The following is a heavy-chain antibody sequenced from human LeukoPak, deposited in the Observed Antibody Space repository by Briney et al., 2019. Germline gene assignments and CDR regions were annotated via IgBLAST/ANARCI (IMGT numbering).Heavy chain of an antibody. D-gene: IGHD3-3*01. CDR2: IKQDESEK. CDR1: GFTFSSYW. J-gene: IGHJ6*02. Sequence: PGGSLRLSCAASGFTFSSYWMSWVRQAPGKGLEWVANIKQDESEKYYVDSVKGRFTISGDNAKNSLYLQMNSLRAEDTAVYYCARVGVLRFLEWLPQFLDVWGQGTTVTVSS. V-gene: IGHV3-7*05. CDR3: ARVGVLRFLEWLPQFLDV.